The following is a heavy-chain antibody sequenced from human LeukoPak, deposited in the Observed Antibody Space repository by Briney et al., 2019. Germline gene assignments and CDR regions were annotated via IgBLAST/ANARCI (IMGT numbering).Heavy chain of an antibody. CDR3: ARLLPVRYNWFDP. Sequence: SETLSLTCTVSGGSISSYYWSWIRHPPGKGLEWIGYIYYSGSTNYNPSLTSRVTISVDTSKNQFSLKLSSVTAADTAVYYCARLLPVRYNWFDPWGQGTLVTVSS. V-gene: IGHV4-59*01. CDR2: IYYSGST. D-gene: IGHD2-21*01. J-gene: IGHJ5*02. CDR1: GGSISSYY.